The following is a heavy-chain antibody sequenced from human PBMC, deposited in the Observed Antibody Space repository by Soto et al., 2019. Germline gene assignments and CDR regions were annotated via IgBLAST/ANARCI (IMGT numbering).Heavy chain of an antibody. D-gene: IGHD2-15*01. CDR3: ATNDGYCSGGSCYSYYYYGMGV. CDR1: GGTFSSYA. V-gene: IGHV1-69*01. J-gene: IGHJ6*02. CDR2: IIPIFGTA. Sequence: QVQLVQSGAEVKKPGSSVKVSCKASGGTFSSYAISWVRQAPGQGLEWMGGIIPIFGTANYAQKFQGRVTITADESTSTAYMELSSLRSEDTAVYYCATNDGYCSGGSCYSYYYYGMGVWGQGTTVTVSS.